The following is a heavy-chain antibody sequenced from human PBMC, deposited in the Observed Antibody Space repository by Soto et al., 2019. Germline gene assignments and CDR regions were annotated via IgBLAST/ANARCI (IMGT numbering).Heavy chain of an antibody. CDR2: ISWDGGST. J-gene: IGHJ4*02. CDR1: GFTFDDYT. D-gene: IGHD3-22*01. CDR3: AKDMSGTPMIVGGEFDY. V-gene: IGHV3-43*01. Sequence: EVQLVESGGVVVQPGGSLRLSCAASGFTFDDYTMHWVRQAPGKGLEWVSLISWDGGSTYYADSVKGRFTISRDNSKNSLHLQMNSLRTEDTALYYCAKDMSGTPMIVGGEFDYWGQGTLVTLSS.